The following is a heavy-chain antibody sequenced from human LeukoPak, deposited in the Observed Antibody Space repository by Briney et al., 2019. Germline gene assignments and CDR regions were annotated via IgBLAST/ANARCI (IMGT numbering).Heavy chain of an antibody. D-gene: IGHD5-24*01. J-gene: IGHJ6*02. CDR3: ARVGPEMASYYAMDV. CDR1: GFTFSPYA. Sequence: GGSLRLSCAASGFTFSPYALHWVRQAPGKGLEWVAVLSYDGNNKYYGDSVKGRFTISRDNSKNMLYLQMNSLRAEDTAVYYCARVGPEMASYYAMDVWGQGTAVTVSS. CDR2: LSYDGNNK. V-gene: IGHV3-30*04.